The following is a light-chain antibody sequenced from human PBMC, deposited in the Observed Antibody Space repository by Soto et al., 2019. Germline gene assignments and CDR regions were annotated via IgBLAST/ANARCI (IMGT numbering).Light chain of an antibody. CDR3: MQALQSSFT. V-gene: IGKV2-28*01. Sequence: DIVMTQSPLSLSVTPGEAASISCRCSQSLLHRNGNSYLDWYLQRPGQSPQLLISFASNLASGVPERFSGSGSGTDFTLHISRVEAEDVGVYYCMQALQSSFTFGPGTKVDL. CDR1: QSLLHRNGNSY. J-gene: IGKJ3*01. CDR2: FAS.